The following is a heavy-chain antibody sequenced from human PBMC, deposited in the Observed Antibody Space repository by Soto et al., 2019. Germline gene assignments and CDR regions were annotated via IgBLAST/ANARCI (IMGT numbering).Heavy chain of an antibody. CDR3: AKAGIVVVPAAIEYYGMDV. V-gene: IGHV3-23*01. CDR2: ISGSGGST. CDR1: GFTFSSYA. D-gene: IGHD2-2*02. Sequence: GSLRLSCAASGFTFSSYAMSWVRQAPGKGLEWVSAISGSGGSTYYADSVKGRFTISRDNSKNTLYLQMNSLRAEDTAVYYGAKAGIVVVPAAIEYYGMDVWGQGTTVTVSS. J-gene: IGHJ6*01.